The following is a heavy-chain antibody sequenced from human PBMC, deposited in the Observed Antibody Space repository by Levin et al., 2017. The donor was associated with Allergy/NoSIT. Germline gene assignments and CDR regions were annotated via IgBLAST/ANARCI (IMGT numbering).Heavy chain of an antibody. D-gene: IGHD6-13*01. CDR3: ARDPYSSSWYYFDY. CDR2: IWYDGSNK. CDR1: GFTFSSYG. V-gene: IGHV3-33*01. J-gene: IGHJ4*02. Sequence: SCAASGFTFSSYGMHWVRQAPGKGLEWVAVIWYDGSNKYYADSVKGRFTISRDNSKNTLYLQMNSLRAEDTAVYYCARDPYSSSWYYFDYWGQGTLVTVSS.